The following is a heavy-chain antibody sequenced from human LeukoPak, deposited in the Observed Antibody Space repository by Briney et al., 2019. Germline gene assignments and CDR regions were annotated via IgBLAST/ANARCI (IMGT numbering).Heavy chain of an antibody. J-gene: IGHJ6*02. D-gene: IGHD3-10*01. CDR1: GGSISSYY. V-gene: IGHV4-59*08. CDR2: IYYSGST. CDR3: ARAQITMVRGVIPHYGMDV. Sequence: SETLSFTCTVSGGSISSYYWSWIRQPPGKGLEWIGYIYYSGSTNYNPSLKSRVTISVDTSKNQFSLKLSSVTAADTAVYYCARAQITMVRGVIPHYGMDVWGQGTTVTVSS.